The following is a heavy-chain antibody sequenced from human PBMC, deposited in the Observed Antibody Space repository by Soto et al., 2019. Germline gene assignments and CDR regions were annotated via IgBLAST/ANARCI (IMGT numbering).Heavy chain of an antibody. CDR3: ARSDCTGAYCYSWAFNYGVDV. CDR1: GFTFNTYG. D-gene: IGHD2-15*01. J-gene: IGHJ6*02. CDR2: IWYDGSNK. Sequence: QVQLVESGGGVVQPGGSLRLSCTTSGFTFNTYGMHWVRQAPGKGLEWVAIIWYDGSNKYYADSVKGRFTISRDNSKNWLYLQMNSLRAEDTALYYCARSDCTGAYCYSWAFNYGVDVWGQGTTVTVSS. V-gene: IGHV3-33*08.